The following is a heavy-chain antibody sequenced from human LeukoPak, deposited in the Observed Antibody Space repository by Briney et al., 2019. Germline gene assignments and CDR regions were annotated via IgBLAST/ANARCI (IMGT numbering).Heavy chain of an antibody. CDR3: ARRSGIAVAGAFDY. J-gene: IGHJ4*02. CDR2: IRYDGNNK. Sequence: GGSLRLSCAASGFTFSDYSMHWVRQAPGKGLNWVAFIRYDGNNKYYADSVKGRFTISRDNSKNTLYLQMNSLRAEDTAVYYCARRSGIAVAGAFDYWGQGTLVTVSS. D-gene: IGHD6-19*01. V-gene: IGHV3-30*02. CDR1: GFTFSDYS.